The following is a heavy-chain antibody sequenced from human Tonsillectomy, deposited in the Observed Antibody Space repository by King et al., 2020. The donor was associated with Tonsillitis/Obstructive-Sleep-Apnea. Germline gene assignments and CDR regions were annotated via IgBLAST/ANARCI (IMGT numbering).Heavy chain of an antibody. CDR1: GFTFSSYA. J-gene: IGHJ1*01. Sequence: VQLVESGGGLVQPGGSLRLSCAASGFTFSSYAMSWVRQSPGKGLECVSAISGSGGCTYYADSVKGRFTISRDSSKNTLFLQMNNRRGADTAIYYCARANGAMGGAPKHWGQGTLVTVSS. D-gene: IGHD2-21*01. CDR3: ARANGAMGGAPKH. V-gene: IGHV3-23*04. CDR2: ISGSGGCT.